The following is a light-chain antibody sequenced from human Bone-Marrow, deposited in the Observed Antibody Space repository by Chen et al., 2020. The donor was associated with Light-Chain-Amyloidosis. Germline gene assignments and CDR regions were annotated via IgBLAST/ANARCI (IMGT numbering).Light chain of an antibody. Sequence: SYELTQPPSVSVSPGQTARITCSGDDLPTKYAYWYQQKPGQAPVLVIHRDTERPSGISERFRGSSSGTTATLTISGVQAEEEADYHCQSADSSGTYEVICGGGTKLTVL. V-gene: IGLV3-25*02. J-gene: IGLJ2*01. CDR3: QSADSSGTYEVI. CDR1: DLPTKY. CDR2: RDT.